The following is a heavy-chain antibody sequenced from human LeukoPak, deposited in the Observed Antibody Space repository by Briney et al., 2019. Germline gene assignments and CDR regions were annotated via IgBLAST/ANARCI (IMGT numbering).Heavy chain of an antibody. CDR1: GFTFSSYG. V-gene: IGHV3-21*01. Sequence: GSLRLSCAASGFTFSSYGMHWVRQAPGKGLEWVSSISSSSSYIYYADSVKGRFTISRDNAKNSLYLQMNSLRAEDTAVYYCARDGGYRAIDYWGQGTLVTVSS. D-gene: IGHD5-12*01. J-gene: IGHJ4*02. CDR3: ARDGGYRAIDY. CDR2: ISSSSSYI.